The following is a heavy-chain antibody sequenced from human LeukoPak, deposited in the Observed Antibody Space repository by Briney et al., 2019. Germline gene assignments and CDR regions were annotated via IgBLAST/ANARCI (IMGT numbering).Heavy chain of an antibody. V-gene: IGHV3-21*01. D-gene: IGHD1-1*01. Sequence: GGSLRLSCAASGFTFSSYSMNWVRQAPGKGLEWVSSISSSSSYIYYADSVKGRFTISRDNAKNSLYLQMNSLRAEDTAVYYCARDARNDGYFDYWGQETLVTVSS. CDR2: ISSSSSYI. J-gene: IGHJ4*02. CDR3: ARDARNDGYFDY. CDR1: GFTFSSYS.